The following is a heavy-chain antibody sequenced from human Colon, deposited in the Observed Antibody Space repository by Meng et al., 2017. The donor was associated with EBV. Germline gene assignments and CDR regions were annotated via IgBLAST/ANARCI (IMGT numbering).Heavy chain of an antibody. Sequence: VQLQQWVSGLFEPSGNLSLTCAVYGGPASNFYWSWIRQPPGKGLEWIGEMNQSGSTNYNPSLKSRVTISVDASKNQFSLKLSSVTAADTAVYYCARAWGYCSSGSCRAGWGQGTLVTVSS. CDR2: MNQSGST. CDR3: ARAWGYCSSGSCRAG. V-gene: IGHV4-34*01. J-gene: IGHJ4*02. D-gene: IGHD2-15*01. CDR1: GGPASNFY.